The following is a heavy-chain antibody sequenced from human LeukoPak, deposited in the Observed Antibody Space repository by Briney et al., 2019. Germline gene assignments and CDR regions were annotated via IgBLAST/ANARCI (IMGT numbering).Heavy chain of an antibody. V-gene: IGHV3-21*01. D-gene: IGHD3-16*02. CDR2: ISSSSSYI. CDR3: ARDSNDYVWGNYRAPIDY. Sequence: GGSLRLSCAASGFTFSSYSMNWVRQAPGKGLEWVSSISSSSSYIYYADSVKGRFTISRDNAKNSLYLQMNSLRAEDTAVYYCARDSNDYVWGNYRAPIDYWGQGTLVTVSS. J-gene: IGHJ4*02. CDR1: GFTFSSYS.